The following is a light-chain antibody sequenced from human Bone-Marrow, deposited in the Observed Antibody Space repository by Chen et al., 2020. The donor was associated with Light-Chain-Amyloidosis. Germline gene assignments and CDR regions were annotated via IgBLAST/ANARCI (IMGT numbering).Light chain of an antibody. CDR2: EVS. CDR3: MQSIQLPLT. Sequence: DIVMTQTPLSLSVTPGQPASISCNSSQSLRDIMTYLYWYLQKPGQSPQLLIYEVSNRFSGVPDRFSGSGSETDFTLKISRVEAEDVGVYYCMQSIQLPLTFGGGTKVESK. CDR1: QSLRDIMTY. V-gene: IGKV2D-29*02. J-gene: IGKJ4*01.